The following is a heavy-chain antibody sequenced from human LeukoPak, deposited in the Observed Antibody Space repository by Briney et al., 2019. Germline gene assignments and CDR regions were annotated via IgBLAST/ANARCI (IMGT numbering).Heavy chain of an antibody. CDR1: GFTVSSNY. CDR2: VHNSGST. D-gene: IGHD6-19*01. V-gene: IGHV4-59*02. J-gene: IGHJ5*02. CDR3: ARGSGWYDP. Sequence: GSLRLSCAASGFTVSSNYMSWIRQPPGKGLEWIGYVHNSGSTNYNPSLKSRVTMSVDTAKNQFSLNLTSVTAADTAVYSCARGSGWYDPWGQGTLVTVSS.